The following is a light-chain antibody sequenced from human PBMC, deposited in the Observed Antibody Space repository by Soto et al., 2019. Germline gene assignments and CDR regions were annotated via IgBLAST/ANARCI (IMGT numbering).Light chain of an antibody. CDR1: QSVSGN. CDR2: GAS. V-gene: IGKV3-15*01. Sequence: EIVMTQSPATLSVSPGERVTLSCRASQSVSGNLAWYQQKPGQAPSLLIHGASTRATGTPARFSGSGSGTAFTLTISSLQSEDFAVYYCQQYNNWLFTFGGGTGVEIK. CDR3: QQYNNWLFT. J-gene: IGKJ4*01.